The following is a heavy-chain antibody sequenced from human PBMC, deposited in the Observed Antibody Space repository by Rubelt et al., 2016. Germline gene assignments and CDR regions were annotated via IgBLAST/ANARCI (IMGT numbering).Heavy chain of an antibody. V-gene: IGHV3-49*04. CDR1: GFTFGDYA. J-gene: IGHJ6*02. CDR3: TRDRALYDFWSGYYPFYYYYYGMDV. D-gene: IGHD3-3*01. CDR2: IRSKAYGGTT. Sequence: VESGGGLVQPGRSLRLSCTASGFTFGDYAMSWVRQAPGKGLEWVGFIRSKAYGGTTEYAASVKGRFTISRDDSKSIAYLQMNSLKTEDTAVYYCTRDRALYDFWSGYYPFYYYYYGMDVWGQGTTVTVSS.